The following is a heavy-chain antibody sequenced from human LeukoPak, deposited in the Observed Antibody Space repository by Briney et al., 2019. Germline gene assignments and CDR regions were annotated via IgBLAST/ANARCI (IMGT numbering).Heavy chain of an antibody. CDR3: ARETGYRGYETQPYYFDY. V-gene: IGHV4-34*01. CDR2: INHSGST. J-gene: IGHJ4*02. D-gene: IGHD5-12*01. CDR1: GGSFSGYY. Sequence: PSETLSLTCAVYGGSFSGYYWCWIRQPPGKGLEWIGEINHSGSTNYNPSLKSRVTISVDTSKNQFSLKLSSVTAADTAVYYCARETGYRGYETQPYYFDYWGQGTLVTVSS.